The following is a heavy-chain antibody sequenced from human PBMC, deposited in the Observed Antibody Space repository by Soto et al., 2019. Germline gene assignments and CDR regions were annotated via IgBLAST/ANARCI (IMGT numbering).Heavy chain of an antibody. CDR2: INPNSGGT. CDR3: ARFWSGPGHYYYYGMDV. V-gene: IGHV1-2*04. CDR1: GYTFTGYY. Sequence: ASVKVSCKASGYTFTGYYMHWVRQAPGQGLEWMGWINPNSGGTNYAQKFQGWVTMTRDTSISTAYMELGRLRSDDTAVYYCARFWSGPGHYYYYGMDVWGQGTTVTVSS. D-gene: IGHD3-3*01. J-gene: IGHJ6*02.